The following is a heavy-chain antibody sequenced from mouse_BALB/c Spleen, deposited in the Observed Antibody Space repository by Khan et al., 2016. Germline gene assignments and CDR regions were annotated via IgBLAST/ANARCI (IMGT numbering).Heavy chain of an antibody. CDR1: GYTFTNYG. J-gene: IGHJ4*01. CDR3: AAYYRDALDY. V-gene: IGHV9-3-1*01. D-gene: IGHD2-14*01. CDR2: INTYTGEP. Sequence: QIQLVQSGPELKKPGETVKISCKASGYTFTNYGMNWVKQAPGKGLKWMGWINTYTGEPTYAAAFKGRFAFSLETSASTAYLQINNLKNEDTATYFGAAYYRDALDYWGQGTSVTVSS.